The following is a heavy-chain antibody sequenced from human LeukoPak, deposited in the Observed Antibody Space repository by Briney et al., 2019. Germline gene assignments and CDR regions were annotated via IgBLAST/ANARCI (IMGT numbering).Heavy chain of an antibody. CDR3: ARDSDSESSALDY. V-gene: IGHV3-30*03. J-gene: IGHJ4*02. Sequence: GGSLRLSCAASGFTFSSYGMHWVRQAPGKGLEWVAVISHDGINRYYLDSVKGRFTISRDNSKNTLYLQMNSLRAEDTAVYYCARDSDSESSALDYWGQGTLVSVSS. CDR2: ISHDGINR. D-gene: IGHD3-22*01. CDR1: GFTFSSYG.